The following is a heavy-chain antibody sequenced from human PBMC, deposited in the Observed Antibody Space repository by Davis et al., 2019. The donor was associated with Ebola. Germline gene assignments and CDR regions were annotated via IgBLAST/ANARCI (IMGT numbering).Heavy chain of an antibody. D-gene: IGHD1-26*01. V-gene: IGHV1-69*13. J-gene: IGHJ4*02. CDR1: GGTFSSYA. Sequence: SAQVSCKASGGTFSSYAISWVRQAPGQGLEWMGGIIPIFGTANYAQKFQGRVTITADDSTSTAYMELSSLRSEDTAVYYCARDFGWELRGYFDYWGQGTLVAVSS. CDR2: IIPIFGTA. CDR3: ARDFGWELRGYFDY.